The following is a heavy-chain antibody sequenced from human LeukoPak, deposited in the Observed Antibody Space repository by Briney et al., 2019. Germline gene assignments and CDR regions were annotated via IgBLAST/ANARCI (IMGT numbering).Heavy chain of an antibody. CDR1: GGSISSYY. D-gene: IGHD6-19*01. V-gene: IGHV4-59*01. CDR2: IYYSGST. Sequence: PSETLSLTCTVTGGSISSYYWSWIRQPPGKGLEWFGYIYYSGSTNYNPSLKSRVTISVVTSKNQFSLKLSSVTAADTAVYYCARRIAVAGFDAFDIWGQGTMVTVSS. CDR3: ARRIAVAGFDAFDI. J-gene: IGHJ3*02.